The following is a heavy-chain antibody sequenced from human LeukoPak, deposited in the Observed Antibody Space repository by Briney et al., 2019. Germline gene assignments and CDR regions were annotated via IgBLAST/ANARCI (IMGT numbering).Heavy chain of an antibody. CDR3: AKDLDPGTTLNYFDY. CDR1: GFTFSSYG. J-gene: IGHJ4*02. D-gene: IGHD1-1*01. Sequence: PGGSLRLSCAASGFTFSSYGMHWVRQAPGKGLEWVAVISYDGSNKYYADSVKGRFTISRDNSKNTLYLQMNSVRAEDTAVYYCAKDLDPGTTLNYFDYWGQGTLVTVSS. CDR2: ISYDGSNK. V-gene: IGHV3-30*18.